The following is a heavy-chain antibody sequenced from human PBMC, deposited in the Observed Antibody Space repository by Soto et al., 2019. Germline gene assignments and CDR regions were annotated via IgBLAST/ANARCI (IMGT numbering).Heavy chain of an antibody. J-gene: IGHJ1*01. V-gene: IGHV2-5*02. Sequence: QITLKESGPPLVKPTQTLTLTCTFSGFSFSTSGVGVGWIRQPPGKALEWLALIYWDDGKHYSPSLKSRLTIPKDTSKNQVVLIMTNMDPVDTATYYCAHRMPIVGPTTQGDAEYFQHWGQGTLVTVSS. CDR1: GFSFSTSGVG. D-gene: IGHD1-26*01. CDR2: IYWDDGK. CDR3: AHRMPIVGPTTQGDAEYFQH.